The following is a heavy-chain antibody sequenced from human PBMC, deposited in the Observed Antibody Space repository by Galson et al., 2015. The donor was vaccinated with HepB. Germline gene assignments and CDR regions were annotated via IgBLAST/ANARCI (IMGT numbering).Heavy chain of an antibody. V-gene: IGHV4-34*01. CDR2: INHSGST. J-gene: IGHJ4*02. D-gene: IGHD3-10*01. Sequence: ETLSLTCAVYGGSFSGYYWSWIRQPPGKGLEWIGEINHSGSTNYNPSLKSRVTISVDTSKNQFSLKLSSVTAADTAVYYCARRTWGYYGSGVDYWGQGTLVTVSS. CDR1: GGSFSGYY. CDR3: ARRTWGYYGSGVDY.